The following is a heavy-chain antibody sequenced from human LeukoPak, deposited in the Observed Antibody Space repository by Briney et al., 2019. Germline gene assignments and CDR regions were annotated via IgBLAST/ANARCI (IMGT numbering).Heavy chain of an antibody. CDR3: AFRWPRGPFDY. V-gene: IGHV4-39*01. D-gene: IGHD5-24*01. CDR2: IYYSRST. CDR1: GGSISSSSYY. J-gene: IGHJ4*02. Sequence: NTSETLSLTCTVSGGSISSSSYYWGWIRQPPGKGLEWIGSIYYSRSTYYNPSLKSRVTISVDTSKNQFSLKLSSVTAADTAVYYCAFRWPRGPFDYWGQGALVTVSS.